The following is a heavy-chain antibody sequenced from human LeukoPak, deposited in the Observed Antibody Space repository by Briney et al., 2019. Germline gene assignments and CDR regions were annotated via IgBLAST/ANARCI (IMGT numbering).Heavy chain of an antibody. J-gene: IGHJ4*02. V-gene: IGHV3-73*01. D-gene: IGHD6-25*01. CDR2: ITTKANSYAT. CDR3: TTYKSGHY. Sequence: GESLKISCKASGYSFSHYWIGWVRQMPGKGLEWVGRITTKANSYATAYAASLKGRFTISRDDSKNTAYLQMNSLRTEDTALYYCTTYKSGHYWGQGTLVTVSS. CDR1: GYSFSHYW.